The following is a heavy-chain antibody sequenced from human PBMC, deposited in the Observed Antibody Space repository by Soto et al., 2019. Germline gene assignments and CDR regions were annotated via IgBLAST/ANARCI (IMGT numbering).Heavy chain of an antibody. CDR3: AVLGVGAATHGFDP. CDR2: ISSSSTYI. D-gene: IGHD2-15*01. V-gene: IGHV3-21*01. Sequence: EVPLVESGGGLVKPGGSLRLSCAASGFTFSSYSMNWVRQAPGTGLEWVSSISSSSTYIYYADSVKGRFTISRDNAKNPLYLQMNSLRAEETALYSCAVLGVGAATHGFDPWGQGTRVTVAS. CDR1: GFTFSSYS. J-gene: IGHJ5*02.